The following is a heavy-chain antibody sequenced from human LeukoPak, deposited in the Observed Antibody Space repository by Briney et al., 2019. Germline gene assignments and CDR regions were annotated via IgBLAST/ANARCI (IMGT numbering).Heavy chain of an antibody. Sequence: ASVKVSCKASGYTFTSYDINWVRQATGQGPEWMGWMNPNSGNTGYAQKFQGRVTMTTDTSTSTAYMELRSLRSDDTAVYYCARIGHDLYQTFDFWGNGNLITVSS. V-gene: IGHV1-8*01. J-gene: IGHJ4*01. CDR2: MNPNSGNT. CDR1: GYTFTSYD. D-gene: IGHD2-2*01. CDR3: ARIGHDLYQTFDF.